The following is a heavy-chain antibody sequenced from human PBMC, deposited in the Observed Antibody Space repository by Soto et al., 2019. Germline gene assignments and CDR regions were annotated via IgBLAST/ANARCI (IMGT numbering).Heavy chain of an antibody. CDR3: ARDPFSSSWYPYYYYYGMDV. CDR1: GGTFSRYA. Sequence: SVKVSCKASGGTFSRYAISWVRQAPGQGLEWMGGIIPIFGTANYAQKFQGRVTITADESTSTAYMELSSLRSEDTAVYYCARDPFSSSWYPYYYYYGMDVWGQGTTVTVSS. D-gene: IGHD6-13*01. CDR2: IIPIFGTA. J-gene: IGHJ6*02. V-gene: IGHV1-69*13.